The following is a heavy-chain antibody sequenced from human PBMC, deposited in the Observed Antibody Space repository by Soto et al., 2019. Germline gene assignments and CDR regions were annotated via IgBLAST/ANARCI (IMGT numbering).Heavy chain of an antibody. CDR1: GFTFSSYA. CDR3: AKALSSRVVISTCFDY. Sequence: ESGGGVVQPGRSLRLTCAASGFTFSSYAMHWVRQAPGKGLEWVAVISYDGRSKYYADSIKGRFTISSDNSKNTLYLQMTDLRPEDSAVYYCAKALSSRVVISTCFDYWGQGTLVTVPS. CDR2: ISYDGRSK. D-gene: IGHD3-22*01. J-gene: IGHJ4*02. V-gene: IGHV3-30*18.